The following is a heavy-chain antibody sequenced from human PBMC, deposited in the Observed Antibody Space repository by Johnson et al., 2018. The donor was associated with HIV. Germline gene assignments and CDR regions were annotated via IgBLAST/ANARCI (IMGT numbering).Heavy chain of an antibody. CDR2: IRSRANTYAT. J-gene: IGHJ3*02. Sequence: VQLVESGGGLVKPGGSLRLSCAVSGFTFSGSAMHWVRQASGKGLEWDGRIRSRANTYATAYAASVKGSCTIPRDDSTNTAYLQMNSLRAEDTAVYYCAKDIGTWWELAGAFDIWGQGTMVTVSS. V-gene: IGHV3-73*01. D-gene: IGHD1-26*01. CDR1: GFTFSGSA. CDR3: AKDIGTWWELAGAFDI.